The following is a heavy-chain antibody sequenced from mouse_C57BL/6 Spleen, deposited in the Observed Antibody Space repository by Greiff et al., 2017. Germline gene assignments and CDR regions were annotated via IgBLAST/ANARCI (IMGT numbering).Heavy chain of an antibody. CDR3: ARSMGDYGDSFAY. CDR1: GYTFTDYY. V-gene: IGHV1-76*01. D-gene: IGHD2-4*01. Sequence: VQLQQSGAELVRPGASVKLSCKASGYTFTDYYINWVKQRPGQGLEWIARIYPGSGNTYYNEKFKGKATLTAEKSSSTAYMQRSSVTSEDSAVYFCARSMGDYGDSFAYWGQGTLVTVSA. CDR2: IYPGSGNT. J-gene: IGHJ3*01.